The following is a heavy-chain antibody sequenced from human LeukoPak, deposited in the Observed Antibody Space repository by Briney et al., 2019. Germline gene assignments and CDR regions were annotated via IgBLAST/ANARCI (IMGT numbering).Heavy chain of an antibody. CDR1: GFTFSGSA. CDR2: IRNKANSYAT. V-gene: IGHV3-73*01. Sequence: GGSLRLSCAASGFTFSGSAMHWVRQASGKGLEWVGRIRNKANSYATSYAASVKGRFTVSRDDSKNTAYLQMNSLKTEDTAVYYCTRQDCSSTSCYVDYNYYGMDVWGRGTTVTVSS. CDR3: TRQDCSSTSCYVDYNYYGMDV. D-gene: IGHD2-2*01. J-gene: IGHJ6*02.